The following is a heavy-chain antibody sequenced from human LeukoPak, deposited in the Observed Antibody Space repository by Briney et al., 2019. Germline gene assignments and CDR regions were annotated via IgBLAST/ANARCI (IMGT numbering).Heavy chain of an antibody. D-gene: IGHD6-13*01. Sequence: SETLSLTCTVSGGSISSGSYYWSWIRQPAGKGLEWIGRIYTSGSTNYNPSLKSRVTISVDTSKNQFSLKLSSVTAADTAVYYCARSTSWYHFDSWGQGTLVTVSS. CDR3: ARSTSWYHFDS. CDR1: GGSISSGSYY. J-gene: IGHJ4*02. V-gene: IGHV4-61*02. CDR2: IYTSGST.